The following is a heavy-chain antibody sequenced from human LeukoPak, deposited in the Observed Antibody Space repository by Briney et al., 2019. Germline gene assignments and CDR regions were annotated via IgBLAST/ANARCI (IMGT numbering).Heavy chain of an antibody. CDR2: IYSDGRT. D-gene: IGHD4-23*01. J-gene: IGHJ4*02. V-gene: IGHV3-66*01. CDR3: ARDRDYGGILYFDY. Sequence: GGSLRLSCAASGFTVSGNYMSWVRQAPGKGLEWVSVIYSDGRTYYADSVKGRFTISRDNSKNTLYLQMNSLRAEDTAAYYCARDRDYGGILYFDYWGQGTLVTVSS. CDR1: GFTVSGNY.